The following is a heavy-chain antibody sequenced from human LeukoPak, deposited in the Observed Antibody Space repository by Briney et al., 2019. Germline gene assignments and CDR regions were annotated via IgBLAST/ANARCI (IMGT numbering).Heavy chain of an antibody. Sequence: QPGGSLRLSCAASGFTFSSYAMSWVRQAPDKGLEWVSAISGSGGSTYYADSVKGRFTISRDNSKNTLYLQMNSLRAEDTAVYYCAKMVRQQHKLGEFDYWGQGTLVTVSS. CDR1: GFTFSSYA. CDR3: AKMVRQQHKLGEFDY. D-gene: IGHD6-13*01. J-gene: IGHJ4*02. CDR2: ISGSGGST. V-gene: IGHV3-23*01.